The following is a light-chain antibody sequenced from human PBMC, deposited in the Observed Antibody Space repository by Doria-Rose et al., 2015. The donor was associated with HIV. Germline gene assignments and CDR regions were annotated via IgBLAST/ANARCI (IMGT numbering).Light chain of an antibody. CDR3: QQYGTSRGT. CDR2: DAS. V-gene: IGKV3-20*01. Sequence: TQSPGTLSLSPGERATLSCRASQRVKSRYLAWYQQKPGQAPMLLIYDASTRATGIPDRFSGSGSGTDFTLTISRLEPEDVAVYYCQQYGTSRGTFGQGTRLEIK. CDR1: QRVKSRY. J-gene: IGKJ5*01.